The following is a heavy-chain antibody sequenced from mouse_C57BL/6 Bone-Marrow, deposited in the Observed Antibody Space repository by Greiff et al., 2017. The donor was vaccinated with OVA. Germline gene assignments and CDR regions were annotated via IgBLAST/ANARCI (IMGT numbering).Heavy chain of an antibody. J-gene: IGHJ1*03. CDR2: INYDGSST. CDR3: ARDPFYYSNWYFDV. CDR1: GFTFSDYY. V-gene: IGHV5-16*01. Sequence: VQLKQSEGGLVQPGSSMKLSCTASGFTFSDYYMAWVRQVPEKGLEWVANINYDGSSTYYLDSLKSRFIISRDNAKNILYLQMSSLKSEDTATYYCARDPFYYSNWYFDVWGTGTTVTVSS. D-gene: IGHD2-5*01.